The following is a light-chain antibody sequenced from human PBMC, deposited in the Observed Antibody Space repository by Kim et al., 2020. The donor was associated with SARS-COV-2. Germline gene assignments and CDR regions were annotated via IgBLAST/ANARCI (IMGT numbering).Light chain of an antibody. V-gene: IGKV1-27*01. CDR2: AAS. J-gene: IGKJ1*01. Sequence: ATVGDRVTITCRASQGISHDLAWYQQKPGKVPKLLIFAASALHSGVPARFSGSGSGTDFTLTISSLQPEDVATYYCQKYNGAPWTFGQGTKVDIK. CDR3: QKYNGAPWT. CDR1: QGISHD.